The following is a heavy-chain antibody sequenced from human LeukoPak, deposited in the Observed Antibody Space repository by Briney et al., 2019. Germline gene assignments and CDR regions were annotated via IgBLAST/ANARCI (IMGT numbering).Heavy chain of an antibody. J-gene: IGHJ1*01. D-gene: IGHD4-17*01. CDR3: ATGASKVTTDFANY. CDR1: GFTLSSYW. Sequence: PGGSLRLSCAASGFTLSSYWMFWVRQAPGKGLEWVARIDSDGRSTIYADSVKGRFTISRDNAKNTLYLQMNSLKASDTAIYYCATGASKVTTDFANYWGQGTQVAVSS. CDR2: IDSDGRST. V-gene: IGHV3-74*01.